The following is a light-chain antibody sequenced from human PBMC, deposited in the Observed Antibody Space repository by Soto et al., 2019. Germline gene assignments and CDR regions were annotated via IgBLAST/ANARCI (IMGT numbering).Light chain of an antibody. V-gene: IGKV1-39*01. CDR3: QQSYSLAT. CDR2: AAS. Sequence: DIQMTQSPLSLSASVGDRVTITCRASQSISSFVNWYQQKPGKAPNLLIYAASTLQSGVPSRFSGSGSGTDFTLTISGLQPEDSATYFCQQSYSLATFGPGTKVSIK. CDR1: QSISSF. J-gene: IGKJ3*01.